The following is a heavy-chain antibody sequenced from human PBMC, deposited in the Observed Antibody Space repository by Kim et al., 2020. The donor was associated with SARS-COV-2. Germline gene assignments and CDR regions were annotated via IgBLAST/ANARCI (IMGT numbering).Heavy chain of an antibody. V-gene: IGHV4-34*01. J-gene: IGHJ5*02. D-gene: IGHD2-2*01. CDR3: AGGSRYCSSTSCYPVNNWFDP. CDR1: GGSFSGYY. Sequence: SETLSLTCAVYGGSFSGYYWSWIRQPPGKGLEWIGEINHSGSTNYNPSLKSRVTISVDTSKNQFSLKLSSVTAADTAVYYCAGGSRYCSSTSCYPVNNWFDPWGQGTLVTVSS. CDR2: INHSGST.